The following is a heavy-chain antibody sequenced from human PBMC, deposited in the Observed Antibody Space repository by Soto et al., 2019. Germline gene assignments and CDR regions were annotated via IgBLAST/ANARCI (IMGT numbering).Heavy chain of an antibody. J-gene: IGHJ4*02. V-gene: IGHV4-59*01. CDR3: ARDQNGGYVFDY. Sequence: SETLSLTCTVSGGSISSYYWSWIRQPPGKGLEWIGYIYYSGSTNYNPSLKSRVTISVDTSKNQFSLKLSSVTAADTAVYYCARDQNGGYVFDYWGQGTLVTVSS. CDR2: IYYSGST. CDR1: GGSISSYY. D-gene: IGHD5-12*01.